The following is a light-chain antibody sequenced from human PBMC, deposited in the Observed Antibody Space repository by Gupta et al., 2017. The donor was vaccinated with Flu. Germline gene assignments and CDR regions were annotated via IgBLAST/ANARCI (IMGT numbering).Light chain of an antibody. V-gene: IGKV3-11*01. J-gene: IGKJ5*01. CDR3: QQRRSWPIT. Sequence: GERATLSCRASQSVSSFLAWYQQQPGQAPRLLVYDASNRATGIPARFSGSGSGTDFSLTISSLEPEDFAVYYCQQRRSWPITFGQGTRLDIK. CDR1: QSVSSF. CDR2: DAS.